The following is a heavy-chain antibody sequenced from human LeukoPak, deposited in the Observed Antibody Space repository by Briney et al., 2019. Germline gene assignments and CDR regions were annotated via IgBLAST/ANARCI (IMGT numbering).Heavy chain of an antibody. CDR3: ARAVDTAMAAFDY. D-gene: IGHD5-18*01. CDR2: IYYSGST. CDR1: GGSISSYY. V-gene: IGHV4-59*01. J-gene: IGHJ4*02. Sequence: SETLSLTCTVSGGSISSYYWSWIRQPPGKGLEWIGNIYYSGSTNYNPSLKSRVTISVDTSKNQFSLKLSSVTAADTAVYYCARAVDTAMAAFDYWGQGTLVTVSS.